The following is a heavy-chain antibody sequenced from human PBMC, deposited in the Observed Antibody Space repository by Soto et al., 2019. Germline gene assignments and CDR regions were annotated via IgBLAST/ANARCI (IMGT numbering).Heavy chain of an antibody. V-gene: IGHV4-34*01. CDR2: INHSGST. Sequence: SETLSLTCAVYGGSFSGYYWSWIHQPPGKGLEWIGEINHSGSTNYNPSLKSRVTISVDTSKNQFSLKLSSVTAADTAVYYCARGFSGDYYYYYYMDVWGKGTTVTVSS. CDR1: GGSFSGYY. D-gene: IGHD2-21*02. J-gene: IGHJ6*03. CDR3: ARGFSGDYYYYYYMDV.